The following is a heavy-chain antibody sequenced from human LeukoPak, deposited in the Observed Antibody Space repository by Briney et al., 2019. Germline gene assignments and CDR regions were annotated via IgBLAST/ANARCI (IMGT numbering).Heavy chain of an antibody. CDR3: AREPLTGTTYFDY. D-gene: IGHD1-7*01. J-gene: IGHJ4*02. CDR1: GGSFSGYY. CDR2: INHSGST. Sequence: DPSETLSLTCAVYGGSFSGYYWSWIRQPPGKGLEWIGEINHSGSTNYNPSLKSRVTISVDTSKNQFSLKLSSVTAADTAVYYCAREPLTGTTYFDYWGQGTLVTVSS. V-gene: IGHV4-34*01.